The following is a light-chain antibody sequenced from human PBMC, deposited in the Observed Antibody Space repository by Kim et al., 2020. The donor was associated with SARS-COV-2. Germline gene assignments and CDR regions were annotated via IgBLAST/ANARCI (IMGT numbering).Light chain of an antibody. CDR1: SRRRYY. Sequence: GQTERITCQGDSRRRYYANWYQQKPGRAPVLVIYGKNNRPSWIPDRFSCSSSGNVASLTITGTQAEDEADYYCNSRDSSSYHLLYVVGTGTKVTVL. CDR2: GKN. J-gene: IGLJ1*01. V-gene: IGLV3-19*01. CDR3: NSRDSSSYHLLYV.